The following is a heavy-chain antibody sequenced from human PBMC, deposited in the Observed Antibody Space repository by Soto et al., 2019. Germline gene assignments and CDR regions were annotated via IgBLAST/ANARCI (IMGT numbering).Heavy chain of an antibody. J-gene: IGHJ5*02. CDR3: ARDRFGNGVYLFDP. Sequence: ETLSLTCTVSGGSISSYYWSWIRQPAGKGLEWIGRIYTSGSTNYNPSLKSRVTMSVDTSKNQFSLKLSSVTAADTAVYYCARDRFGNGVYLFDPWGQGTLVTVSS. D-gene: IGHD2-8*01. CDR2: IYTSGST. CDR1: GGSISSYY. V-gene: IGHV4-4*07.